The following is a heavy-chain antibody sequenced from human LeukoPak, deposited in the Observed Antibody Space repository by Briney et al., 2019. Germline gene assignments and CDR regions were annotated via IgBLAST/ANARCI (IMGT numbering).Heavy chain of an antibody. Sequence: GGSLRLSCAASGFTFSSYELNWVRQAPGKGLEWVSYISSSGNTISYADSVKGRFTISRDNAKNSLYLQVISLRAEDTAVYYCARGPSIAARYDAFDIWGQGTMVTVSS. CDR3: ARGPSIAARYDAFDI. V-gene: IGHV3-48*03. D-gene: IGHD6-6*01. CDR2: ISSSGNTI. J-gene: IGHJ3*02. CDR1: GFTFSSYE.